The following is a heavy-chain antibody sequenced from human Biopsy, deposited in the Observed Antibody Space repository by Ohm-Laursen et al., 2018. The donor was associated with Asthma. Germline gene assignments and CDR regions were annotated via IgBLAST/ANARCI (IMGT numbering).Heavy chain of an antibody. CDR1: SGSGGYMRSGNYY. V-gene: IGHV4-39*01. CDR3: VRGSSSWHHGPFHYYYGLDV. D-gene: IGHD6-13*01. J-gene: IGHJ6*02. CDR2: IYYSGTT. Sequence: SDTLSLTCSLSSGSGGYMRSGNYYWGWIRQPPGKGLEWIGSIYYSGTTYYNPSLESRVTVSADTSKSHFSLKLTSVTAADTAVYYCVRGSSSWHHGPFHYYYGLDVWGQGTTATVSS.